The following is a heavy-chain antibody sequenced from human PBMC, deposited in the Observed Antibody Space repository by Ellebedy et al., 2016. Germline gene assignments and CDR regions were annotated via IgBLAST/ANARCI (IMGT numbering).Heavy chain of an antibody. V-gene: IGHV3-53*05. D-gene: IGHD3-3*01. CDR3: AREKLRFLEWFPNTYPRLYFDY. Sequence: GESLKISCAASGFTVSSNYMSWVRQAPGKGLEWVSVIYSGGGTYYADSVKGRFTISRDNSKNTLYLQMNSLRAEDTAVYYCAREKLRFLEWFPNTYPRLYFDYWGQGTLVTVPS. J-gene: IGHJ4*02. CDR1: GFTVSSNY. CDR2: IYSGGGT.